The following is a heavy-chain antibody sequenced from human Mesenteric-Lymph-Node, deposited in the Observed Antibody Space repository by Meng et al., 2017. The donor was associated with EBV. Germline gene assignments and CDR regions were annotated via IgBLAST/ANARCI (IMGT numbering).Heavy chain of an antibody. J-gene: IGHJ4*02. CDR3: ARGEYSDHDYPD. D-gene: IGHD5-12*01. CDR1: WVLNAEL. V-gene: IGHV4-34*02. CDR2: INHSGST. Sequence: VQLPPGGARTVEPSGHPVPPLRCFCWVLNAELRKLIPPGPREGAGWVGGINHSGSTNYNPSLKSRVTISLDTSNKQFYLHLRSVSAADTAVYYCARGEYSDHDYPDWGQGTLVTVSS.